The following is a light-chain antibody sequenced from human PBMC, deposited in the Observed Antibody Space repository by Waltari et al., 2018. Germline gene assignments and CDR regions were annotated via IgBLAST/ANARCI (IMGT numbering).Light chain of an antibody. Sequence: EIVMTQSPVMLSVSPGERVTLSRRASQSVSSNLAWYQQRPGQAPRLLIYATSTRATGVPARFSGSGSGTEFSLTISSLQSEDLAVYYCQQYNIGATFGPGTKVDIK. CDR1: QSVSSN. J-gene: IGKJ3*01. CDR2: ATS. V-gene: IGKV3-15*01. CDR3: QQYNIGAT.